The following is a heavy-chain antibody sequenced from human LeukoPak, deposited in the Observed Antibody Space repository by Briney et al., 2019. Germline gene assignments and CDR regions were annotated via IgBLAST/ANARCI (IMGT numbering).Heavy chain of an antibody. CDR2: IYSSGST. D-gene: IGHD2-8*01. V-gene: IGHV4-39*01. J-gene: IGHJ4*02. CDR3: ARDRACSNAICSYFDY. Sequence: SETLSLTCTVSGGSIDSSTYYWGWIRQPPGKGLEWIGSIYSSGSTYYNPSLKSRVTVSVDTSKHQFSLKLTSVTAADTAVYYCARDRACSNAICSYFDYWGQGTVVAVSS. CDR1: GGSIDSSTYY.